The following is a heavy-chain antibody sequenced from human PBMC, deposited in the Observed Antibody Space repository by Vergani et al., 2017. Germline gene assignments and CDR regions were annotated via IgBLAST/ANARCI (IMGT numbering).Heavy chain of an antibody. Sequence: QVQLVESGGGVVQPGRSLRLSCAASGFTFSDYGMHWVRQAPGKGLEWVAVIWYDGSNKYFADSVRGRFTISRDNSKNTLYLQMNSLRAEDTAVYYCTRALYDFWSGYYSRDAFDIWGQGTMVTVSS. V-gene: IGHV3-33*01. CDR3: TRALYDFWSGYYSRDAFDI. D-gene: IGHD3-3*01. CDR2: IWYDGSNK. CDR1: GFTFSDYG. J-gene: IGHJ3*02.